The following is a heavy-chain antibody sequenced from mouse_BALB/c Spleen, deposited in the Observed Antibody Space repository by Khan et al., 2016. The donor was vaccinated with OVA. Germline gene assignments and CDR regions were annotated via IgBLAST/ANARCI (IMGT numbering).Heavy chain of an antibody. V-gene: IGHV2-9*02. CDR1: GFSLTSYG. Sequence: QVQLKQSGPGLVAPSQSLSITCTVSGFSLTSYGVHWVRQPPGKGLEWLGVIWAGGSTNYTSALLSGLRIIKHNPKGQVFLKMNSLQPDDTAKYYCARLVAYWGQGTLLTVS. CDR2: IWAGGST. D-gene: IGHD1-1*02. CDR3: ARLVAY. J-gene: IGHJ3*01.